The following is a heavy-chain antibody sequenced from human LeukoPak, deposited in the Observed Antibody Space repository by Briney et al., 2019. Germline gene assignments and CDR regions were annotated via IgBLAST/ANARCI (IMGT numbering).Heavy chain of an antibody. CDR3: ARVYDFWSGYYY. CDR2: IIPIFGTA. V-gene: IGHV1-69*05. D-gene: IGHD3-3*01. J-gene: IGHJ4*02. Sequence: GASVKVSCKASGGTFSSYAISWVRQAPGQGFEWMGGIIPIFGTANYAQKFQGRVTITTDESTSTAYMELSSLRSEDTAVYYCARVYDFWSGYYYWGQGTLVTVSS. CDR1: GGTFSSYA.